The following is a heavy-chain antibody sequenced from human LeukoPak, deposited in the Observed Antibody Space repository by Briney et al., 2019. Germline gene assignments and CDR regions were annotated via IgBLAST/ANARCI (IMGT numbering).Heavy chain of an antibody. J-gene: IGHJ4*02. D-gene: IGHD3-22*01. CDR2: INQDGSAK. Sequence: PGGSLRLSCAASGFTFSSYWMSWVRQAPGKGLEWVANINQDGSAKFYVDSVKGRFTISRDNAKNSLYLQMNSLRAEDTAVYYCGRGFSGYYFWGQGTLVTVSS. V-gene: IGHV3-7*01. CDR1: GFTFSSYW. CDR3: GRGFSGYYF.